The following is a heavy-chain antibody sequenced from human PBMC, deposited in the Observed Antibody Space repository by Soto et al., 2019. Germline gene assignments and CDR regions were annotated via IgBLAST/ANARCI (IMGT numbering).Heavy chain of an antibody. CDR2: ITGSTGDT. CDR1: GFTFTNYG. V-gene: IGHV1-18*01. Sequence: ASVKVSCKASGFTFTNYGISWVRQAPGQGFEWMGWITGSTGDTNYAQKFQDRLAMTTDTSADTAYMELRSLRGDDTAVYYCARGKVGTAADFWGQGTLVTVSS. CDR3: ARGKVGTAADF. J-gene: IGHJ4*02. D-gene: IGHD2-15*01.